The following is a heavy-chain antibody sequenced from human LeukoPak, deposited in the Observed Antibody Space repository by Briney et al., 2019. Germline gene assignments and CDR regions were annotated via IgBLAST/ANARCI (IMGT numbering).Heavy chain of an antibody. CDR2: ISGSGGST. CDR3: AKDRAKVVVMYYFDY. CDR1: GFTFSSYA. D-gene: IGHD3-22*01. V-gene: IGHV3-23*01. Sequence: GGSLRLSCAASGFTFSSYAMSWVRQAPGKGLEWVSAISGSGGSTYYADSVKGRFTISRGNSKNTLYLQMNSLRAEDTAVYYCAKDRAKVVVMYYFDYWGQGTLVTVSS. J-gene: IGHJ4*02.